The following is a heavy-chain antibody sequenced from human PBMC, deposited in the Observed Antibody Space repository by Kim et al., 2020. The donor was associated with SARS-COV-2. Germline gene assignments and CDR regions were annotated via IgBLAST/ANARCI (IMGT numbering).Heavy chain of an antibody. CDR3: ARDVYSGSDGGAFDL. Sequence: SETLSLTCTVSGGSISSYYWSWIRQPAGKGLEWIGRIYTSGRTNYNPSLRSRVTMSVDTSKKQFSLKMTTVTAADTAVYYCARDVYSGSDGGAFDLWGQGTMLTVSS. V-gene: IGHV4-4*07. J-gene: IGHJ3*01. CDR1: GGSISSYY. CDR2: IYTSGRT. D-gene: IGHD1-26*01.